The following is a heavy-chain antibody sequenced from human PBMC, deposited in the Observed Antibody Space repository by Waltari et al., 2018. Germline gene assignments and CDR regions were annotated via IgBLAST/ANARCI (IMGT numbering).Heavy chain of an antibody. CDR3: AREGLLAPYFDY. CDR1: GSSISSGYY. J-gene: IGHJ4*02. V-gene: IGHV4-38-2*02. CDR2: IYPGGST. Sequence: QVQLQESGPGLVTPSETLSLTCAVSGSSISSGYYWGWPRQPPGKGLEWIGIIYPGGSTYYNPSLQSRVTISVDTSKNQFSLKLSSVTAADTAVYYCAREGLLAPYFDYWGQGTLVTVSS.